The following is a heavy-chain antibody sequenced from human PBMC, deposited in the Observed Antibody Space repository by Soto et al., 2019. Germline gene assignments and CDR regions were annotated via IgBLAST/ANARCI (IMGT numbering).Heavy chain of an antibody. CDR1: GGSISNYY. Sequence: PSETLSLTCTVSGGSISNYYWNWIRQSPGKGLEWIGYIYSSGSTHYNPSLQNRVTISVDTSKNQVSLKVNSVTAADTAVYYCARGYDGGGYYTLYYWGQGTLVTVSS. CDR2: IYSSGST. J-gene: IGHJ4*02. D-gene: IGHD3-22*01. CDR3: ARGYDGGGYYTLYY. V-gene: IGHV4-59*01.